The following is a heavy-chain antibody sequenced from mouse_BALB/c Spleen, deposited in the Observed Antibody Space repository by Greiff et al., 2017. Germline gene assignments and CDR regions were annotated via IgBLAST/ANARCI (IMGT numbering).Heavy chain of an antibody. J-gene: IGHJ3*01. D-gene: IGHD2-1*01. CDR3: ANYGNWFAY. CDR2: ILPGSGST. Sequence: VQRVESGAELMKPGASVKISCKATGYTFSSYWIEWVKQRPGHGLEWIGEILPGSGSTNYNEKFKGKATFTADTSSNTAYMQLSSLTSEDSAVYYCANYGNWFAYWGQGTLVTVSA. V-gene: IGHV1-9*01. CDR1: GYTFSSYW.